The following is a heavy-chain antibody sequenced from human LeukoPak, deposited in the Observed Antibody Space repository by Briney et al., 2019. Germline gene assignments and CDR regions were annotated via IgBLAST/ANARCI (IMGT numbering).Heavy chain of an antibody. D-gene: IGHD6-19*01. V-gene: IGHV1-18*01. CDR2: ISTYDGNT. CDR3: ARWSYSSDWYFGTFDI. J-gene: IGHJ3*02. Sequence: ASVKVSFKASGYTFNTYGISWVRQAPGQGLEWMGWISTYDGNTNYAQNLQGRVTMTTDTSMRTAYMELRSLRSGDTAVYYCARWSYSSDWYFGTFDIWGQGATVTISS. CDR1: GYTFNTYG.